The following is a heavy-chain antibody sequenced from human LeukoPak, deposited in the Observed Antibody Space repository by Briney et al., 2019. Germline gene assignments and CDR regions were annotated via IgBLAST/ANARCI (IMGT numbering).Heavy chain of an antibody. CDR2: IISSSSYI. V-gene: IGHV3-21*01. CDR1: GFTFSSHN. CDR3: AREGPPNDAFDI. J-gene: IGHJ3*02. D-gene: IGHD1-14*01. Sequence: GGSLRLSCAASGFTFSSHNMNWVRQAPGKGLEWVPSIISSSSYIYYADSVKGRFTISRDNAKNSLYLQMNSLRAEDTAVYFCAREGPPNDAFDIWGQGTIVTVSS.